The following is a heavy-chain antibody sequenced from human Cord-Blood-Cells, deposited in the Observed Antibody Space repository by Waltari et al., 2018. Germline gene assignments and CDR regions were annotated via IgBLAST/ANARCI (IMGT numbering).Heavy chain of an antibody. CDR3: ARLPTHCGGDCYSLYYFDY. Sequence: QVQLQQWGAGLLKPSETLSLTCAVYGGSFSGYYWSWIRQPPGKGLAWIGEINHSGSTNYNPSLKSRVTISVDTSKNQFSLKLSSVTAADTAVYYCARLPTHCGGDCYSLYYFDYWGQGTLVTVSS. CDR2: INHSGST. V-gene: IGHV4-34*01. CDR1: GGSFSGYY. D-gene: IGHD2-21*02. J-gene: IGHJ4*02.